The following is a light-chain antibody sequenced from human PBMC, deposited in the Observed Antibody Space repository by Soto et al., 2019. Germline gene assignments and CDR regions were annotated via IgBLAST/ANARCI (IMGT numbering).Light chain of an antibody. Sequence: EIVMTQSPATLSVSPGERATLSFRASQSVGSNLAWYQQKPGQAPRLLIYGASTRATGIPARFSGSGSGTEFTLTISSLQSEDFAIYFCQQDNNWPPDRTFGQGTNVEIK. V-gene: IGKV3-15*01. J-gene: IGKJ1*01. CDR2: GAS. CDR1: QSVGSN. CDR3: QQDNNWPPDRT.